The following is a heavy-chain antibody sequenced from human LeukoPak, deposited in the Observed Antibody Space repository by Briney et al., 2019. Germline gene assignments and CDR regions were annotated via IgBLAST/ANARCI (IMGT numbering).Heavy chain of an antibody. Sequence: AGGSLRLSCAASGFTFSNNEMTWFRQAPGKGREWLSYSSGDVNTVVYAHSVNGRFTTYRDNANNSLSLQMNTLRAEDTAVYYCARDHDAYGPHDYWGQGTLVTVSS. J-gene: IGHJ4*02. CDR1: GFTFSNNE. D-gene: IGHD3-10*01. CDR3: ARDHDAYGPHDY. V-gene: IGHV3-48*03. CDR2: SSGDVNTV.